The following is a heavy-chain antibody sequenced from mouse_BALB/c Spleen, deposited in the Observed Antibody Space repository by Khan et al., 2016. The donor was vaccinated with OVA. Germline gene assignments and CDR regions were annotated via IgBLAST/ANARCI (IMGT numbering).Heavy chain of an antibody. J-gene: IGHJ2*01. V-gene: IGHV1-7*01. Sequence: VQLVESGAELAKPGASVKMSCKASGYTFTSYWMHWVKQRPGQGLEWIGYINPSSGYTEYNQNFKDKATLTADKSSSTAYMQLSSLTSEDSAVYYCAGDRVDYWGQGTTLTVSS. CDR3: AGDRVDY. CDR1: GYTFTSYW. CDR2: INPSSGYT.